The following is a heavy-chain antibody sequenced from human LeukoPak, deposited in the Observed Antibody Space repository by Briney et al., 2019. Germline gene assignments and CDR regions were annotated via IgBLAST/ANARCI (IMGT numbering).Heavy chain of an antibody. V-gene: IGHV1-2*02. CDR3: ASKWVTYYYNSSAYHYPTDVFDI. CDR2: INANSGDT. CDR1: GHTFTGYY. J-gene: IGHJ3*02. D-gene: IGHD3-22*01. Sequence: GASVKVSCKASGHTFTGYYMHWVRQAPGQGLEWRGWINANSGDTNYAQKVQGRVTMTRDTSISTAYMELSRLRSDDKAVYYCASKWVTYYYNSSAYHYPTDVFDIWGQGTMVTVSS.